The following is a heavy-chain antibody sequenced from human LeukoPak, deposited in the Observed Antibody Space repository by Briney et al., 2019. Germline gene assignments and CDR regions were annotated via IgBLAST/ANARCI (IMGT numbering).Heavy chain of an antibody. CDR1: GGSFSGYY. D-gene: IGHD4-17*01. V-gene: IGHV4-34*01. J-gene: IGHJ4*02. CDR3: ARNTVTGPAVFDY. Sequence: SETLSPTCAVYGGSFSGYYWSWIRQPPGKGLEWIGEINHSGTANSNPSLKSRVTISVDTSKNQFSLKLSSVTAADTAVYYCARNTVTGPAVFDYWGQGTLVTVSS. CDR2: INHSGTA.